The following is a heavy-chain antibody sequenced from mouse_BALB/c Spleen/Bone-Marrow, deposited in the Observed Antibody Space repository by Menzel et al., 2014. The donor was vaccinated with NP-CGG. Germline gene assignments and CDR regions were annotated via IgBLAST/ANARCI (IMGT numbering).Heavy chain of an antibody. CDR1: GYTFISYV. CDR3: ARYPDYYGSSYAMDY. J-gene: IGHJ4*01. D-gene: IGHD1-1*01. Sequence: EVQLQQSGPELVKPGASVKMSCKASGYTFISYVMHWVKQKPGQGLEWIGYINPYNDGTKYNEKFKGKATLTSDKSSSTAHMELSSLTSEDSAVYYCARYPDYYGSSYAMDYWGQGNSVTVSS. CDR2: INPYNDGT. V-gene: IGHV1-14*01.